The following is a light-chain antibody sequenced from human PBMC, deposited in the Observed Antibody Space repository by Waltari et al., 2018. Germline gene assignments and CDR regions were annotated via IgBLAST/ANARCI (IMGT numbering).Light chain of an antibody. CDR1: SSDIGGYNY. CDR2: DVS. J-gene: IGLJ2*01. Sequence: QAALTQPPSVSGSPGQSVTISCTGTSSDIGGYNYVSWYQQHPGKAPKLMIYDVSKRPSGVSDRFSGSKSGNTASLTISGLQAEDEADYYCSSCAGSNTWVFGGGTRLTVL. CDR3: SSCAGSNTWV. V-gene: IGLV2-11*01.